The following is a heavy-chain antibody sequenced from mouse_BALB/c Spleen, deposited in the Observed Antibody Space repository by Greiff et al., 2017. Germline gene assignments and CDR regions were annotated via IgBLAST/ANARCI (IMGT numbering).Heavy chain of an antibody. CDR3: ASEFITTATGAMDY. V-gene: IGHV5-12-1*01. CDR1: GFAFSSYD. J-gene: IGHJ4*01. D-gene: IGHD1-2*01. CDR2: ISSGGGCT. Sequence: DVMLVESGGGLVKPGGSLKLFCAAYGFAFSSYDMSWVRQTPEKRLEWVAYISSGGGCTYYPETVKGQFTISRDNAKNTLYLQMSSLKSEDTAMYYCASEFITTATGAMDYWGEGTSATVTS.